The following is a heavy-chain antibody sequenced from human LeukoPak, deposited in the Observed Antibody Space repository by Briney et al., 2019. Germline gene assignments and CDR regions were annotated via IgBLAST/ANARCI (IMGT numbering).Heavy chain of an antibody. V-gene: IGHV3-7*01. J-gene: IGHJ4*02. CDR2: IKEDGSDK. D-gene: IGHD3-16*01. Sequence: GGSLRLSCAASGFIFSYYWMSWVRQAPGKGLEWVANIKEDGSDKYYVDSVKGRFTISRHNAENSLYLQMNSLRAEDTAVYYCARYDGGVAIDYWGQGTLVTVAS. CDR3: ARYDGGVAIDY. CDR1: GFIFSYYW.